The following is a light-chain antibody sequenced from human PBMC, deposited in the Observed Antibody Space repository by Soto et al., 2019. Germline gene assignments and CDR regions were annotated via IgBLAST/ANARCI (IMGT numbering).Light chain of an antibody. CDR1: SSNIGARYD. J-gene: IGLJ2*01. V-gene: IGLV1-40*01. CDR2: VNN. CDR3: QSYDSSLSAVV. Sequence: SVLTQPPSVSGAPGQRVTISCTGSSSNIGARYDVHWYQQLPGTAPKLLIYVNNNRPSGVPDRFSGSKSGTSASLAITGLQAEDEADYYCQSYDSSLSAVVFGGGTKLTVL.